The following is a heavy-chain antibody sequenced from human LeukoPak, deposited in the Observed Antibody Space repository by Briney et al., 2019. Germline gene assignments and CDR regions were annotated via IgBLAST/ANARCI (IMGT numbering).Heavy chain of an antibody. V-gene: IGHV3-23*01. D-gene: IGHD3-3*01. CDR2: ISGSGGST. J-gene: IGHJ4*02. CDR3: AKDRNFRPSGYYKGGFDY. CDR1: GFTFSSYA. Sequence: PGGSLRLSCAASGFTFSSYAMSWVRQAPGKGLEWVSAISGSGGSTYYADSVKGRFTISRDNSKNTLYLQMNSLRAEDTAVYYCAKDRNFRPSGYYKGGFDYWGQGTLVTVSS.